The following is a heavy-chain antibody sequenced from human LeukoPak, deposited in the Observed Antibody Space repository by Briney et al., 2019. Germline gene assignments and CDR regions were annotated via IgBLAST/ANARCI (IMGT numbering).Heavy chain of an antibody. J-gene: IGHJ4*02. CDR3: ARSSGTGTFSY. V-gene: IGHV4-59*01. D-gene: IGHD6-25*01. CDR1: GGSISSYY. CDR2: IYYSGST. Sequence: SETLSLTCTVSGGSISSYYWSWIRQPPGKGLEWIGYIYYSGSTNYNPSLKSRVTISVDTSKNQFSLKLSSVTAADTAVYYCARSSGTGTFSYWGQGTLVTVSS.